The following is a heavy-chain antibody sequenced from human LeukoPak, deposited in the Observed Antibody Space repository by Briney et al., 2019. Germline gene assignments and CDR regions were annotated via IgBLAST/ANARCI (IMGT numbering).Heavy chain of an antibody. Sequence: GASVKVPCKASGYTFTGYYMHWVRQAPGQGLEWMGWINPNSGGTNYAQKFQGRVTMTRDTSISTAYMELSRLRSDDTAVYYCAREGDYDFWSGYYSDYWGQGTLVTVSS. CDR2: INPNSGGT. CDR3: AREGDYDFWSGYYSDY. CDR1: GYTFTGYY. D-gene: IGHD3-3*01. J-gene: IGHJ4*02. V-gene: IGHV1-2*02.